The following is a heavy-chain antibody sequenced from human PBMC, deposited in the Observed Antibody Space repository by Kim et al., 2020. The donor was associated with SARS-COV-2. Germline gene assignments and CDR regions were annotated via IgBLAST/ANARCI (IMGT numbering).Heavy chain of an antibody. CDR3: ARGMVRGPYPGALDS. CDR1: GFSLSTSGMC. CDR2: IDWDDDK. V-gene: IGHV2-70*01. D-gene: IGHD3-10*01. Sequence: SGPTLVNPTQTLTLTCTFSGFSLSTSGMCVSWIRQPPGKALEWLALIDWDDDKYYSTSLKTRLTISKDTSKNQVVLTMTNMDPVDTATYYCARGMVRGPYPGALDSWGQGTMVTVSS. J-gene: IGHJ3*02.